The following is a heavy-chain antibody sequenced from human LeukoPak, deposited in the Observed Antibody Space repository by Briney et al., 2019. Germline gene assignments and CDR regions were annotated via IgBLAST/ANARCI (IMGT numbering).Heavy chain of an antibody. V-gene: IGHV3-74*01. CDR2: IDSDGSGT. J-gene: IGHJ5*01. Sequence: GASLRLSCTASGFTFSSYCMHWVRQAPGQGLIWLSRIDSDGSGTTYADSVQGRFTISSNNAKKALYLQMNSLRAEETAVYYCARGNCSSSISCRSWFDSWGQGTLVTVSS. CDR1: GFTFSSYC. CDR3: ARGNCSSSISCRSWFDS. D-gene: IGHD2-2*01.